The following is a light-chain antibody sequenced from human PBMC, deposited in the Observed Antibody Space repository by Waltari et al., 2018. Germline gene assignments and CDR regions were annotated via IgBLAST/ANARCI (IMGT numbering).Light chain of an antibody. CDR3: QQRSNCPLT. J-gene: IGKJ4*01. CDR2: DAS. V-gene: IGKV3-11*01. CDR1: QSVSNY. Sequence: WRQSPATLVLSSGDGATLSCRASQSVSNYLAWYQQQPGQAPRLLIYDASNTATGIPVRFGGSGSGTDFTLTISSLDPVDFPVYCCQQRSNCPLTSGGGTTVKIK.